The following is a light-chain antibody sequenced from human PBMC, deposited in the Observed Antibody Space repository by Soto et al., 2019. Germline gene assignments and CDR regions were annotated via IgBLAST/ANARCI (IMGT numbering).Light chain of an antibody. Sequence: QSALTQPPSVSGSPGQSITISCTGTSSDVGGYNYVSWYQQHPGKAPKLMIYDVSNRPSEVSNRFSGSKSGNTASLTISGLQAEDESDYYCSSYTSSSTLGGVFGGGTKPTVL. CDR2: DVS. CDR3: SSYTSSSTLGGV. CDR1: SSDVGGYNY. V-gene: IGLV2-14*01. J-gene: IGLJ2*01.